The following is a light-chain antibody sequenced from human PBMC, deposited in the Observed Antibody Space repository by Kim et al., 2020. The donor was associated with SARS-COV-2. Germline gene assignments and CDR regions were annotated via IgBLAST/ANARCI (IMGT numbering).Light chain of an antibody. J-gene: IGKJ5*01. V-gene: IGKV1-16*02. CDR2: GAS. CDR1: QNSNTY. Sequence: ASLGDKGPITCRASQNSNTYLAWLQQKPGKAPKSLIYGASSLESGVPSKCSGSGSGTDFTLTISSMQQEDFATYYCQQYHNYPFTFGQGTRLEIK. CDR3: QQYHNYPFT.